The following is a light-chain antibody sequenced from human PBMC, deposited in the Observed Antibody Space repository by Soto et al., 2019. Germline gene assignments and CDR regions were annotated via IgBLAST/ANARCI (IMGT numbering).Light chain of an antibody. CDR3: CSYAGSYTVV. Sequence: SALTQPRSVSGSPGQSVTISCTGTSSDVGGYNYVSWYQQHPGKAPKLMIYDVSKRPSGVPDRFSGSKSGNTASLTISGLQAEDEADYYCCSYAGSYTVVVGGGTKVTVL. CDR2: DVS. J-gene: IGLJ2*01. CDR1: SSDVGGYNY. V-gene: IGLV2-11*01.